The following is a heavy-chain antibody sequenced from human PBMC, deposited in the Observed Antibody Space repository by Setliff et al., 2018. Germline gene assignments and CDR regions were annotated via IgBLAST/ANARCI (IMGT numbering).Heavy chain of an antibody. CDR2: ITNSGGTI. CDR3: AKFVGYTYGYDY. D-gene: IGHD5-18*01. J-gene: IGHJ4*02. Sequence: PGGSLRLSCAASGFTFSDYYMSWIRQAPGKGLEWVSYITNSGGTIYYADSVKGRFTISRDNAKNSLFLQMNSLRAEDTALCYCAKFVGYTYGYDYWGRGTLVTVSS. V-gene: IGHV3-11*04. CDR1: GFTFSDYY.